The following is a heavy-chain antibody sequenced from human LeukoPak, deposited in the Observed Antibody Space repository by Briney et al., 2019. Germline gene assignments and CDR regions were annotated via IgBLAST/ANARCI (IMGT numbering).Heavy chain of an antibody. CDR1: GGSISNYY. D-gene: IGHD7-27*01. CDR3: ARLQGRGDNYLDY. J-gene: IGHJ4*02. CDR2: VSYSGSS. Sequence: SETLYLTCTVSGGSISNYYWSWIRQPPGKRLEWIAYVSYSGSSSSNPSLESRVTISVDMSKNQFSLRLSSVTASDTAVYYCARLQGRGDNYLDYWGEGTQVTVSS. V-gene: IGHV4-59*08.